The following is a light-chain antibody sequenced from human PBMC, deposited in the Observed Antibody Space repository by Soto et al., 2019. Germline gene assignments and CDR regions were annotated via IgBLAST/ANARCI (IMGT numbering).Light chain of an antibody. CDR3: TSYTSSRTWV. J-gene: IGLJ3*02. CDR2: EVS. V-gene: IGLV2-14*01. Sequence: QSALTQPASVSGSPGQSITISCTGTSSDVGAYNYVSWYQHYPGKVPKLMIYEVSNRPSGISNRFSGSKSGNTASLTISGLQAEDEADYYCTSYTSSRTWVFGGGTKVTVL. CDR1: SSDVGAYNY.